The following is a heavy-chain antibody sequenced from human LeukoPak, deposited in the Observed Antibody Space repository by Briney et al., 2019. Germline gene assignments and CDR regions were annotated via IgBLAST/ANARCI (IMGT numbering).Heavy chain of an antibody. D-gene: IGHD4-17*01. CDR1: GFTFSSYG. V-gene: IGHV3-30*18. CDR3: AKGGKYYGDYSMDV. CDR2: ISYDGSNK. J-gene: IGHJ6*04. Sequence: PGGSLRPSCAASGFTFSSYGMHWVRQAPGKGLEWVAVISYDGSNKYYADSVKGRFTISRDNSKNTLYLQMNSLRAEDTAVYYCAKGGKYYGDYSMDVWGKGTTVTVSS.